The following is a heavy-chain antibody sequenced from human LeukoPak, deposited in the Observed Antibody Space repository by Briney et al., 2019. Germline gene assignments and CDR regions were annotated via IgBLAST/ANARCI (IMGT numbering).Heavy chain of an antibody. V-gene: IGHV1-2*06. Sequence: ASVKVSCKASGYTFTGYYVHWVRQAPGQGLEWMGRINPNSGGTNYAQKFQGRVTMTRDTSISTAYMELSRLRSDDTAVYYCARAGYSGYDSPVYWGQGTLVTVSS. J-gene: IGHJ4*02. CDR2: INPNSGGT. CDR3: ARAGYSGYDSPVY. CDR1: GYTFTGYY. D-gene: IGHD5-12*01.